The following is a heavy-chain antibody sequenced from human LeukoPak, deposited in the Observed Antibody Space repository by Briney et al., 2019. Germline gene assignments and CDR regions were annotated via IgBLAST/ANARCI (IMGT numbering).Heavy chain of an antibody. V-gene: IGHV3-23*01. Sequence: GGSLRLSCAASGFTFIIYAMSWVRQAPGKGLEWVSAISDSGGSTYYADSVKGRFTISRDNSKNTLYLQMNSLRAEDTAVYYCAKGYYDSSGYPNWFDPWGQGTLVTVSS. CDR2: ISDSGGST. CDR3: AKGYYDSSGYPNWFDP. CDR1: GFTFIIYA. D-gene: IGHD3-22*01. J-gene: IGHJ5*02.